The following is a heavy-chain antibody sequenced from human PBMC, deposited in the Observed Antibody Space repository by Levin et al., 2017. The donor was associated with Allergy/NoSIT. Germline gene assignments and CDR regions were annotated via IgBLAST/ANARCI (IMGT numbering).Heavy chain of an antibody. Sequence: SETLSLTCTVSGGSIDSNSYYWVWIRQPPGKGLEWIGSIYYSGTTYYNPSLKSRVTISVGTSKNLFSLKLSSVTAADTAVYYCATGTTVRYFESWGQGTLVTVSS. CDR3: ATGTTVRYFES. V-gene: IGHV4-39*01. J-gene: IGHJ4*02. CDR1: GGSIDSNSYY. CDR2: IYYSGTT. D-gene: IGHD4-17*01.